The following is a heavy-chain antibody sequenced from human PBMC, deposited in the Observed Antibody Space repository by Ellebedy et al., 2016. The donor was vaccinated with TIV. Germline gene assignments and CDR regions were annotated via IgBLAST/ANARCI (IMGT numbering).Heavy chain of an antibody. V-gene: IGHV4-59*12. CDR2: IYYSGST. CDR1: GGSISSYY. D-gene: IGHD1-26*01. J-gene: IGHJ4*02. Sequence: SETLSLTCTVSGGSISSYYWSWIRQPPGKGLEWIGYIYYSGSTNYNPSLKSRVTISVDRSKNQFSLKLSSVTAADTAMYFCARTAMGAPYFDFWGQGSLVTVSS. CDR3: ARTAMGAPYFDF.